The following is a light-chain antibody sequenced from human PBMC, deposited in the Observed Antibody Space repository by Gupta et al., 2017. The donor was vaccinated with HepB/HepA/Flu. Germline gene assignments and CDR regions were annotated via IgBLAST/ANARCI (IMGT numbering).Light chain of an antibody. CDR2: DVT. J-gene: IGLJ1*01. CDR3: SSYTTSNTEV. V-gene: IGLV2-14*03. Sequence: QSALTQPASVSGTPGQPTTISCTGTSSDVGYCNYVSWYQQHPGKAPKLLIYDVTNRPSGVSNRFSGSKSGNTASLTISGLQAEDEADYYCSSYTTSNTEVFGTGTKVTVL. CDR1: SSDVGYCNY.